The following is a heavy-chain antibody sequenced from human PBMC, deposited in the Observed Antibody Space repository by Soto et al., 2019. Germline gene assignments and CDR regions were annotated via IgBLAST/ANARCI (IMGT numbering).Heavy chain of an antibody. V-gene: IGHV3-23*01. D-gene: IGHD4-17*01. CDR2: ISGSGGST. CDR3: ARANGGLYYFDY. J-gene: IGHJ4*02. CDR1: GFTFSSYA. Sequence: GGSLRLSCAASGFTFSSYAMSWVRQAPGKGLEWVSAISGSGGSTYYADSVKGRFTISRENAKNSLYLQMNSLRAGDTAVYYCARANGGLYYFDYWGQGTLVTVSS.